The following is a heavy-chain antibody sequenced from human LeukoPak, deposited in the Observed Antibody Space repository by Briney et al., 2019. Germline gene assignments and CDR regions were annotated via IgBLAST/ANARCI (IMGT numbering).Heavy chain of an antibody. J-gene: IGHJ5*02. CDR1: GGSISGYY. V-gene: IGHV4-4*09. Sequence: SETLSLTCTVSGGSISGYYWTWIRQPPGQGLEWIAYIHSNGNTNYNPSLRSRVTISVDPSKNQFSLTVTPVTAADTAIYYCAQRQGPMSGTYDYFDPWGQGALVTVSS. CDR3: AQRQGPMSGTYDYFDP. D-gene: IGHD1-26*01. CDR2: IHSNGNT.